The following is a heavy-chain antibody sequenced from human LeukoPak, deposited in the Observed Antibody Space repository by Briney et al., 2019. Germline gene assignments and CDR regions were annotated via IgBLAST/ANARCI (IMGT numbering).Heavy chain of an antibody. CDR2: IYYSGST. CDR1: GGSFSGYY. CDR3: AREGTWYGLDV. Sequence: SETLSLTCAVYGGSFSGYYWSWIRQPPGKGLEWIGYIYYSGSTNYNPSLKSRVTISVDTSKNQFSLKLSSVTAADTAVYYCAREGTWYGLDVWGKGTTVTVSS. J-gene: IGHJ6*04. V-gene: IGHV4-59*01.